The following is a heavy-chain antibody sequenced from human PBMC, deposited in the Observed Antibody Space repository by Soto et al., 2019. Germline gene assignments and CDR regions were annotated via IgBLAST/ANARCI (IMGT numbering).Heavy chain of an antibody. V-gene: IGHV4-34*01. CDR3: ARGHLPGGNTFYYDY. D-gene: IGHD2-15*01. CDR2: ISHSGSGT. Sequence: QVQLQQWGAGLLKPSETLSLTCTLYGGSFSGNYWSWIRQPPGMGLEWIGEISHSGSGTNYNPSLQSRVTISVDTSKNQFSLKLSSVTAADTAMYYCARGHLPGGNTFYYDYWGQGTLVTVSS. J-gene: IGHJ4*02. CDR1: GGSFSGNY.